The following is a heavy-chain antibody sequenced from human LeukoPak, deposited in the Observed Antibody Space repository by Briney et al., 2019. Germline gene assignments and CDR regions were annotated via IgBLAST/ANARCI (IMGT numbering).Heavy chain of an antibody. CDR1: GYTFTSYG. CDR3: ARVTTARPYNWFDP. Sequence: ASVKVSCKASGYTFTSYGISWVRQAPGQGLEWMGWISAYNGNTNYAQKLQGTVTMTTDTSTSTAYMELRSLRSDDTAVYYCARVTTARPYNWFDPWGQGTLVTVSS. J-gene: IGHJ5*02. V-gene: IGHV1-18*01. D-gene: IGHD6-6*01. CDR2: ISAYNGNT.